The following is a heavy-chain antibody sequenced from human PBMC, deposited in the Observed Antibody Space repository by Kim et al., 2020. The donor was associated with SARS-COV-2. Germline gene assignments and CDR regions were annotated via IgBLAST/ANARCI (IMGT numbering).Heavy chain of an antibody. V-gene: IGHV3-13*01. CDR3: ARAAGIAAAGTGAHYYYYGMDV. CDR2: IGTAGDT. J-gene: IGHJ6*02. D-gene: IGHD6-13*01. CDR1: GFTFSSYD. Sequence: GGSLRLSCAASGFTFSSYDMHWVRQATGKGLEWVSAIGTAGDTYYPGSVKGRFTISRENAKNSLYLQMNSLRAGDTAVYYCARAAGIAAAGTGAHYYYYGMDVWGQGTTVTVSS.